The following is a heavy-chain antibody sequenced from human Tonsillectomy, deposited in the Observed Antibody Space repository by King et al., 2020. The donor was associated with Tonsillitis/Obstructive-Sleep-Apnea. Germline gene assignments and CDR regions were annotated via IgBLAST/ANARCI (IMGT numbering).Heavy chain of an antibody. J-gene: IGHJ4*02. Sequence: VQLQESGPGLVKPSETLSLTCTVSGGSISSYYWSWIRQPPGKGLEWIGYIYYSGSTNYNPSLKSRVTISVDTSKNQFSLKLSSVTAADTAVYYCARRVGLRAPVDYWGQGTLVTVSS. CDR1: GGSISSYY. CDR3: ARRVGLRAPVDY. D-gene: IGHD1-26*01. CDR2: IYYSGST. V-gene: IGHV4-59*08.